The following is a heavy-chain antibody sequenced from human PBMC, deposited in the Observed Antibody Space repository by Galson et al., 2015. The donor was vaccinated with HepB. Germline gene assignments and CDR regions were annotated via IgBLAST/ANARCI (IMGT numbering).Heavy chain of an antibody. CDR1: GGPVSSGSYY. J-gene: IGHJ4*02. CDR2: IYYSGST. CDR3: ARGDDYYDSSGYTYYFDY. V-gene: IGHV4-61*01. Sequence: ETLSLTCTVSGGPVSSGSYYWSWIRQPPGKGQEWIGYIYYSGSTNYNPSLKSRVTISVDTSKNQFSLKLSSVTAADTAVYYCARGDDYYDSSGYTYYFDYWGQGTLVTVSS. D-gene: IGHD3-22*01.